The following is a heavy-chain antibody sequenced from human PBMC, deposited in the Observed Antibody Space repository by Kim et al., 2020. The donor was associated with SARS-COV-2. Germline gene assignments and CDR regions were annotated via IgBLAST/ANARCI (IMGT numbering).Heavy chain of an antibody. Sequence: SLKSRVTISVDTSKNQFSLKLSSVTAADTAVHYCARGFSTFGEDYYFDYWGQGTLVTVSS. CDR3: ARGFSTFGEDYYFDY. V-gene: IGHV4-30-2*05. J-gene: IGHJ4*02. D-gene: IGHD3-10*01.